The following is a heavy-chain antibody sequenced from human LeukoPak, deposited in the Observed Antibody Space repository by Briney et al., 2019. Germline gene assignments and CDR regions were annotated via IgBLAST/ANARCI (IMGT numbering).Heavy chain of an antibody. CDR3: ARGTETIFGVIDY. Sequence: ASVKVSCKTSGYTFTGYYMHWVRQAPGQGLVWMGWIHPNNGGTIYARSFQGRVTMTSDTSISTAYLELNSLISDDTAMYFCARGTETIFGVIDYWGQGTLVTVSS. CDR2: IHPNNGGT. J-gene: IGHJ4*02. D-gene: IGHD3-3*01. V-gene: IGHV1-2*02. CDR1: GYTFTGYY.